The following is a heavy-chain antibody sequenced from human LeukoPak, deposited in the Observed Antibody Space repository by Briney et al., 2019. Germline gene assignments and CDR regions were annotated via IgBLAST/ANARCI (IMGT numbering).Heavy chain of an antibody. CDR1: EFTFSSYD. CDR3: ARGGY. V-gene: IGHV3-7*01. J-gene: IGHJ4*02. CDR2: IKQDGSEK. Sequence: GGSLRLSCAASEFTFSSYDMHWVRQAPGKGLEWVANIKQDGSEKYYVDSVKGRFTISRDNAKNSLYLQMNSLRAEDTAVYYCARGGYWGQGTLVTVSS.